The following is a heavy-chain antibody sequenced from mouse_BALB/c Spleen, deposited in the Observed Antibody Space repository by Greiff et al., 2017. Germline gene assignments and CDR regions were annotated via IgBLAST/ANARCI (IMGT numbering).Heavy chain of an antibody. Sequence: DVKLQESGAELVRPGALVKLSCKASGFNIKDYYMHWVKQRPEQGLEWIGWIDPENGNTIYDPKFQGKASITADTSSNTAYLQLSSLTSEDTAVYYCAPYYGNSWFAYWGQGTLVTVSA. D-gene: IGHD2-10*01. CDR2: IDPENGNT. CDR3: APYYGNSWFAY. CDR1: GFNIKDYY. V-gene: IGHV14-1*02. J-gene: IGHJ3*01.